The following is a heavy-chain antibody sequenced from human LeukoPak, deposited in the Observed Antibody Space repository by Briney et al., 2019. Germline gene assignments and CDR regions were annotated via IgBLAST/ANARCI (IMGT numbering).Heavy chain of an antibody. V-gene: IGHV4-38-2*02. D-gene: IGHD3-10*01. Sequence: PSETLSLTCTVSGYSISSGYYWGWIRQSLETGLEWIGSFYQSGSTYCNPSLKSRVTISVDTSKNHFSLKLSSVTAADTAIYYCARGSGTTGEVKFDPWGQGTLVTVSS. CDR3: ARGSGTTGEVKFDP. CDR1: GYSISSGYY. CDR2: FYQSGST. J-gene: IGHJ5*02.